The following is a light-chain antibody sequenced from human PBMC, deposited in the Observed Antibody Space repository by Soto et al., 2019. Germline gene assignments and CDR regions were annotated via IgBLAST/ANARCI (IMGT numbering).Light chain of an antibody. CDR2: VAS. J-gene: IGKJ4*01. Sequence: DIHMTQSPSSLSSSVGDIVTITCLASQSISSYLSWYQQKPGKAPKLLINVASTLQSWVPSRFSGSGSGTDFTLAISSLQPEDFATYYCQQSSSTPQTFGGGTKVDIK. CDR1: QSISSY. V-gene: IGKV1-39*01. CDR3: QQSSSTPQT.